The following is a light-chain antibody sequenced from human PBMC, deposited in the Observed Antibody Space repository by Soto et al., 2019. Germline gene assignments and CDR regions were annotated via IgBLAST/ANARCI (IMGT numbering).Light chain of an antibody. Sequence: DLQMTQSPSSLSASVGDRVTITCRASEDISNYLAWYQQKPGKVPKLLIYGASTLQSGVPSRFSGSGSGTDFTLTISSLQTEDVATYYCQNYNRAPWTFGQGTKVESK. CDR2: GAS. CDR1: EDISNY. CDR3: QNYNRAPWT. V-gene: IGKV1-27*01. J-gene: IGKJ1*01.